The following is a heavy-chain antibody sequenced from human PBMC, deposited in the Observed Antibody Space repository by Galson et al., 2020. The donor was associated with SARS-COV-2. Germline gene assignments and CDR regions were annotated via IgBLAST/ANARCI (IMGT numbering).Heavy chain of an antibody. CDR3: ARANSKDFLNLGGWFFDY. D-gene: IGHD2-15*01. V-gene: IGHV5-51*01. Sequence: HGESLKISCKGSGYSFTTYWIGWVRQMPGKGLEWIGIIDPGDSDTRYSPSFQGQVTISVDKSINTAYLQWSSLKASDSAMYYCARANSKDFLNLGGWFFDYWGQGTLITVSS. CDR1: GYSFTTYW. CDR2: IDPGDSDT. J-gene: IGHJ4*02.